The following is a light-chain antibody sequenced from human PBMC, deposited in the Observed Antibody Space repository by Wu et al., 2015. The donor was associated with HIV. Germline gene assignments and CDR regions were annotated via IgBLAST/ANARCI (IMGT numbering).Light chain of an antibody. Sequence: DIQITQSPSSLYASVGDRVTITCRASHSVRMFLNWYQQKPGKAPRLLIYGASSLQSGVPSRFSGSGSGTDFSLTISSLQPEDFATYHCQQSYNTPWTFGQGTKVEMK. CDR1: HSVRMF. CDR2: GAS. V-gene: IGKV1-39*01. J-gene: IGKJ1*01. CDR3: QQSYNTPWT.